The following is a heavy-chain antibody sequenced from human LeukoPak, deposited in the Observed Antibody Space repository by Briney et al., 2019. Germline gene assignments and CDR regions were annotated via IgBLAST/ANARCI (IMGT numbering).Heavy chain of an antibody. CDR2: ISVYNGNT. V-gene: IGHV1-18*01. CDR3: ARDYSRGDPDY. J-gene: IGHJ4*02. Sequence: GASVKVSCKASGYTFTRYGITWVRQAPGQGLEWMGWISVYNGNTNYAQKLQGRVTMITETSASTAYMELRSLRSDDTAVYYCARDYSRGDPDYWGQGTLVTVSS. CDR1: GYTFTRYG. D-gene: IGHD3-22*01.